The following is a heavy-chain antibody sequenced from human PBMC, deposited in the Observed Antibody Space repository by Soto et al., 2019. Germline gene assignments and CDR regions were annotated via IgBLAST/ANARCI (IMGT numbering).Heavy chain of an antibody. CDR2: IYSGGST. CDR3: ARDRTISDYRSSGALGL. J-gene: IGHJ4*02. Sequence: EVQLVESGGGLVQQGGSLRLSCAASGFTVSSHYMSWVRQAPGKGLEWVSVIYSGGSTYYAKSVTGRFIISRDNSKSTVYLQMNSLRAEDTAVYYCARDRTISDYRSSGALGLWGQGTLVSVSS. CDR1: GFTVSSHY. D-gene: IGHD6-6*01. V-gene: IGHV3-66*01.